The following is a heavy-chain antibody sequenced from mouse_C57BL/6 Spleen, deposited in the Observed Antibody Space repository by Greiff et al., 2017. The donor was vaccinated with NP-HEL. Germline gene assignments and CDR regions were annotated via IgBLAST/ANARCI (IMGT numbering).Heavy chain of an antibody. J-gene: IGHJ2*01. V-gene: IGHV1-55*01. D-gene: IGHD2-4*01. CDR2: IYPGSGST. CDR1: GYAFSSSW. Sequence: QVQLQQSGPELVKPGASVKISCKASGYAFSSSWMNWVKQRPGQGLEWIGDIYPGSGSTNYNEKFKSKATLTVDTSSSTAYMQLSSLTSEDSAVYYCAKEDYDYDRKNYWGQGTTLTVSS. CDR3: AKEDYDYDRKNY.